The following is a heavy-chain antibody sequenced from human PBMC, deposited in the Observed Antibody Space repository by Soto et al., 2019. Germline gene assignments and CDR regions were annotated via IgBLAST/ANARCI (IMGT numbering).Heavy chain of an antibody. CDR1: GGSISSYY. Sequence: QVQLQESGPGLVKPSETLSLTCTVSGGSISSYYWSWIRQPPGKGLEWIGYIYYSGSTNYNPSLKSRVTISVDTSKNQFALKLSSVTAADTAVYYCARGQLWPYYYYGMDVWGQGHTVNVSS. D-gene: IGHD5-18*01. J-gene: IGHJ6*02. V-gene: IGHV4-59*01. CDR3: ARGQLWPYYYYGMDV. CDR2: IYYSGST.